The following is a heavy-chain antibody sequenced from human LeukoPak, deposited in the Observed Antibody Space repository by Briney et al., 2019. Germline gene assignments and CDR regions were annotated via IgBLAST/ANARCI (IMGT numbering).Heavy chain of an antibody. CDR3: AKAIVLNYYFDY. CDR1: GFTFDDYA. Sequence: PGGSLRLSCAASGFTFDDYAMHWVRQAPGKGLEWVSGISWNSGSIGYADSVKGRFTISRDNAKNSLYPQMNSLRAEDTALYYCAKAIVLNYYFDYWGQGTLVTVSS. V-gene: IGHV3-9*01. CDR2: ISWNSGSI. J-gene: IGHJ4*02. D-gene: IGHD2-15*01.